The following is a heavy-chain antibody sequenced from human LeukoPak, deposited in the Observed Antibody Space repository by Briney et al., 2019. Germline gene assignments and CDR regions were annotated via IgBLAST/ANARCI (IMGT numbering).Heavy chain of an antibody. J-gene: IGHJ4*02. CDR1: GFTFSSYS. CDR3: ARGDCSATSCYYFDY. V-gene: IGHV3-48*04. Sequence: GGSLRLSCAASGFTFSSYSMNWVRQAPGKGLEWISYISSTITTIYYADSVKGRFTISRDNAKNSLYLQMSSLRAEDTAVYYCARGDCSATSCYYFDYWGQGTLVTVSS. D-gene: IGHD2-2*01. CDR2: ISSTITTI.